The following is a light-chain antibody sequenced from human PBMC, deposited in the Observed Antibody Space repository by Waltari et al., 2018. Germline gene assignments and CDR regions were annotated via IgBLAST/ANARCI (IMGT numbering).Light chain of an antibody. J-gene: IGLJ3*02. Sequence: QSALTQPASVSGSPGQSITISCTGTSSDVGGYNYVSWYQPHPGKATTLIIYDVSNRPAGVSNGFSRSTSDNTASLTISGLQAEDEADYYCSSYTSSKTRVFGGGTKLTVL. V-gene: IGLV2-14*01. CDR2: DVS. CDR3: SSYTSSKTRV. CDR1: SSDVGGYNY.